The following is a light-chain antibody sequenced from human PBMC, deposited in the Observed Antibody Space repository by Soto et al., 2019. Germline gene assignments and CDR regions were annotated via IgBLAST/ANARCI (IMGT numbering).Light chain of an antibody. CDR1: QSVSSSY. CDR2: GAS. Sequence: EIVLTQSPGTLSLSPGDRATLSCRASQSVSSSYLAWYQQKPGQAPRLLIYGASSRATGIPDRFSGSGSGTDFPLTISRLEPEDFAVYYCQQYGSSLITFGPGTKVDIK. J-gene: IGKJ3*01. V-gene: IGKV3-20*01. CDR3: QQYGSSLIT.